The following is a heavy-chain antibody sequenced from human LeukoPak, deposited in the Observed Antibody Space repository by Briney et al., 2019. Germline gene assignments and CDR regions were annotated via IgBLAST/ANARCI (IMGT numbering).Heavy chain of an antibody. CDR3: ARDNGSGYTKGYEHYYYYLDV. D-gene: IGHD3-3*02. CDR1: GDSISDDY. J-gene: IGHJ6*03. Sequence: SETLSLTCTVSGDSISDDYYTWMRQPAGKGLEWIGRIHSGGTTNYNPSLMSRVTLSIDKSKKHISLRLTSVTAADTALYYCARDNGSGYTKGYEHYYYYLDVCGKGTTVTVSS. CDR2: IHSGGTT. V-gene: IGHV4-4*07.